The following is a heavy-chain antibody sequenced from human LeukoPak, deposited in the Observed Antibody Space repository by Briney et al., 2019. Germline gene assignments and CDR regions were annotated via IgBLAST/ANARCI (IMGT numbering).Heavy chain of an antibody. V-gene: IGHV3-23*01. CDR1: GFTFSSYA. Sequence: GGSLRLSRAASGFTFSSYAMSWVRQAPGKGLEWVSAISGSGGSTYYADSVRGRFTISRDNSKNTLYLQMNSLRAEDTAVYYCAKEFRSSGWYGAFDIWGQGTMVTVSS. CDR2: ISGSGGST. J-gene: IGHJ3*02. CDR3: AKEFRSSGWYGAFDI. D-gene: IGHD6-19*01.